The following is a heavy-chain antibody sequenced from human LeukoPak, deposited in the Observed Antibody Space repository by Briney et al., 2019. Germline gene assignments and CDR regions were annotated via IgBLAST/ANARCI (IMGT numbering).Heavy chain of an antibody. V-gene: IGHV3-33*01. CDR3: ARTHCSGGSCYIDY. CDR1: GFTFSSYG. CDR2: IWYDGSNK. J-gene: IGHJ4*02. D-gene: IGHD2-15*01. Sequence: GGSLRLSCAASGFTFSSYGMHWVRQAPGKGLEWVAVIWYDGSNKYYADSVKGRFTISRDNSKNTLYLQTNSLRAEDTAVYYCARTHCSGGSCYIDYWGQGTLVTVSS.